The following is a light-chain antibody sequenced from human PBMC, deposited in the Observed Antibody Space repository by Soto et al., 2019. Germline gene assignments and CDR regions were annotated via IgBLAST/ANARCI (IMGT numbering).Light chain of an antibody. Sequence: EIVMTQSPATLSLSPGERATLSCRASQSVSSNLAWYQQKPGQAPRLLIYDTSTRATGIPARFSGSGSGTDFTLTISSLQPEDVAVYYCQQHSDWPLTFGRGTKVDIK. CDR1: QSVSSN. CDR2: DTS. CDR3: QQHSDWPLT. V-gene: IGKV3-11*01. J-gene: IGKJ3*01.